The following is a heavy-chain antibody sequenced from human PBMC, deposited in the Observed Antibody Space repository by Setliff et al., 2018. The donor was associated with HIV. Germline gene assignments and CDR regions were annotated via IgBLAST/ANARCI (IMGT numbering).Heavy chain of an antibody. J-gene: IGHJ4*02. CDR1: GGSISSGSYF. CDR2: IYTSGST. CDR3: ARHRGAFRLDY. D-gene: IGHD3-16*01. V-gene: IGHV4-61*02. Sequence: SETLSLTCTVSGGSISSGSYFWTWIRQPAGKGLEWIGRIYTSGSTNYNPSLMSRVTISVDTSKSHFSLRLSSVTAADTAVYYCARHRGAFRLDYWGQGTLVTVSS.